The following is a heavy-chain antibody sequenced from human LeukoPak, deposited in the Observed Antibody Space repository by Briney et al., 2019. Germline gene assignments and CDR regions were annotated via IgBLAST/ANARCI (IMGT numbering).Heavy chain of an antibody. CDR2: VSHRGST. CDR1: GYSISNGYY. CDR3: ARGRRITMVRGYYFDY. J-gene: IGHJ4*02. Sequence: SETLSLTCTVSGYSISNGYYWGWIRQSPGKGLEWVGSVSHRGSTYYNPSLKSRVTISVDTSKNQFSLKLSSVTAADTAVYYCARGRRITMVRGYYFDYWGQGTLVTVSS. V-gene: IGHV4-38-2*02. D-gene: IGHD3-10*01.